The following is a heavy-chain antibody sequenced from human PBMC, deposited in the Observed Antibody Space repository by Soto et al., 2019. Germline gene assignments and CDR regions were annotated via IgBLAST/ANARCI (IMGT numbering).Heavy chain of an antibody. CDR2: MNPNSGNT. V-gene: IGHV1-8*01. CDR3: AGVSGPRYDYVSWPY. J-gene: IGHJ4*02. CDR1: GYTFTSYD. D-gene: IGHD3-16*01. Sequence: QVQLVQSGAEVKKPGASVKVSCKASGYTFTSYDINWVRQATGQGLEWMGWMNPNSGNTGYAQTFQGRVTMTRNTSISTAYMELISLRSEVTAVYYCAGVSGPRYDYVSWPYWGQGTLVTVSS.